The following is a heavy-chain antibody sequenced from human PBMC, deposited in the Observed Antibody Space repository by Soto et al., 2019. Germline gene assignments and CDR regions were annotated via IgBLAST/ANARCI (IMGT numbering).Heavy chain of an antibody. J-gene: IGHJ3*02. Sequence: HVQLQESGPGMVKPSQTLSLTCTVSGGYIRSGGYYWSWIRPHPGKGLEWIGYIYYSGSTYYNPSLKSRVTISVDTSKNQFSLNLSSVTAADTAVYYCARSAMIVVDKDAFYIWGQGTMVTVSS. CDR2: IYYSGST. CDR1: GGYIRSGGYY. V-gene: IGHV4-31*03. D-gene: IGHD3-22*01. CDR3: ARSAMIVVDKDAFYI.